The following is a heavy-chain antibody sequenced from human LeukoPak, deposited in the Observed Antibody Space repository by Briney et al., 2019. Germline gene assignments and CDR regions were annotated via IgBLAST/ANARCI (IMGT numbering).Heavy chain of an antibody. J-gene: IGHJ4*02. CDR1: GFMFSEYW. CDR3: ARDWSSSSGLDY. Sequence: PGGSLRLSCEASGFMFSEYWMTWVRQAPGKGLEWVAHIRQDGSGKYYVDSVKGRFTVSRDNAKNSLFLEMNSLRVEDTAIYHCARDWSSSSGLDYWGQGSLVTVSP. CDR2: IRQDGSGK. D-gene: IGHD6-6*01. V-gene: IGHV3-7*01.